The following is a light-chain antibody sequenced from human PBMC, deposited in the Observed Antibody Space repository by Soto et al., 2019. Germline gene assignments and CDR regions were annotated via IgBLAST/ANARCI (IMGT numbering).Light chain of an antibody. CDR1: QSIRSS. Sequence: DIQMTQSHSTLSASVGDRVTITCRASQSIRSSLAWYQQKPGKAAKVLIYKASSLESGVPSRFSGSGYGTEVSLNIRSVQPDDFATYNCQQYNSYWTFGQGTKVEIK. J-gene: IGKJ1*01. CDR2: KAS. V-gene: IGKV1-5*03. CDR3: QQYNSYWT.